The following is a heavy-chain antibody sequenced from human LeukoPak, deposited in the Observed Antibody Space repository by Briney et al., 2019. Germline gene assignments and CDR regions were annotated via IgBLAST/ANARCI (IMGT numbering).Heavy chain of an antibody. V-gene: IGHV3-7*01. CDR1: GFTFSSYW. CDR3: ARDSLRWLRYYGMDV. J-gene: IGHJ6*02. Sequence: PGGSLRLSCAASGFTFSSYWMSWVRQAPGKGLEWVANIKQDGSEKYYVDSVKGRFTISRDNAKNSLYLQMNSLRAEDTAVYYCARDSLRWLRYYGMDVWGQGTTVTVSS. CDR2: IKQDGSEK. D-gene: IGHD3-22*01.